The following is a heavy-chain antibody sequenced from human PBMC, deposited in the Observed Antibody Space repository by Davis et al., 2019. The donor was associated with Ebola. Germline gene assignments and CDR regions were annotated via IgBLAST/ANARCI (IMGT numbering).Heavy chain of an antibody. CDR1: GFNFRTSA. V-gene: IGHV3-30-3*01. J-gene: IGHJ4*02. D-gene: IGHD1-26*01. CDR2: ISHVGINK. Sequence: GESLKISCVASGFNFRTSAIHWVRQAPGKGLKWVAVISHVGINKYYADSVKGRFTVSRDNSKNPVYLEMNGLRPEDTAQYYCARSTWMGATPLDYWGQGTLLTVSS. CDR3: ARSTWMGATPLDY.